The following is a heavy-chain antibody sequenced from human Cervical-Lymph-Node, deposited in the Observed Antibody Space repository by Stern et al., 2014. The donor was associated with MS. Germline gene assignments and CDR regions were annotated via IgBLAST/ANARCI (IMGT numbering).Heavy chain of an antibody. CDR1: GYTFTNYY. CDR2: IHPSGDST. V-gene: IGHV1-46*01. Sequence: QVQLGQSGAEVKKPGASVKISCKASGYTFTNYYMHWVRQAPGQGLEWMGIIHPSGDSTSYAQKFEGRVTMTRDTSTSTVNMELSSLTSGDTAVYYCARLRGYNVLTGYLDYWGQGTLVTVSS. CDR3: ARLRGYNVLTGYLDY. D-gene: IGHD3-9*01. J-gene: IGHJ4*02.